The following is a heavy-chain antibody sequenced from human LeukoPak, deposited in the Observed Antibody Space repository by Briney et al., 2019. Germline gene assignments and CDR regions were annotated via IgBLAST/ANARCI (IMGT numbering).Heavy chain of an antibody. Sequence: SVNVSCKASGGTFSSYAISWVRQAPGQGLEWMGGIIPIFGTANYAQKFQGRVTITADESTSTAYVELSSLRSEDTAVYYCARGINWNDDLDYWGQGTLVTVFS. V-gene: IGHV1-69*13. D-gene: IGHD1-20*01. CDR3: ARGINWNDDLDY. CDR2: IIPIFGTA. CDR1: GGTFSSYA. J-gene: IGHJ4*02.